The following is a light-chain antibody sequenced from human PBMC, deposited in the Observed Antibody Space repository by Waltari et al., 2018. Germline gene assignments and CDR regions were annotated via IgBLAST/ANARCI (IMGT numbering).Light chain of an antibody. Sequence: EIVLTQSPGTLSLSPGERATLSCRASQSVSSSYVAWYQQKPGQAPRPLLYGASSRATCIPDRFSGSQSGTDFTLTISRLAPEDFAVDYCQQYGSSPRTFGQGTRLEIK. CDR1: QSVSSSY. J-gene: IGKJ5*01. CDR2: GAS. V-gene: IGKV3-20*01. CDR3: QQYGSSPRT.